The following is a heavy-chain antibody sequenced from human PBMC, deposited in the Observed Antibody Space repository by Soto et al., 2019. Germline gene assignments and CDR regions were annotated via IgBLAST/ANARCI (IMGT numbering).Heavy chain of an antibody. CDR1: RFTVNSNY. CDR2: IYFGGDT. Sequence: HHAGCLRLSCAACRFTVNSNYINWVRQAPGKGLEWVSIIYFGGDTFYADSVKGRFSISRDNSKNTVYLQMNSLRAEDTAVYYCAKDRYCSGGFCYGMDVWGQGTTVTVSS. V-gene: IGHV3-53*01. D-gene: IGHD2-15*01. J-gene: IGHJ6*02. CDR3: AKDRYCSGGFCYGMDV.